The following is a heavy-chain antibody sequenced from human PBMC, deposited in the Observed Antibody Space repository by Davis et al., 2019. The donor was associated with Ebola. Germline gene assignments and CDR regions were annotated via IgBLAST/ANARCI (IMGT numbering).Heavy chain of an antibody. CDR2: ISGDVGST. CDR3: ASGGYCSGGSCYSKGGQVY. J-gene: IGHJ4*02. CDR1: GFTFDDYA. V-gene: IGHV3-43*02. D-gene: IGHD2-15*01. Sequence: GGSLRLSCAASGFTFDDYAMHWVRQAPGKGLEWVSLISGDVGSTYYADSVKGRFTISRDNSKNSLYLQMNSLRTEDTAVYYCASGGYCSGGSCYSKGGQVYWGQGTLVTVSS.